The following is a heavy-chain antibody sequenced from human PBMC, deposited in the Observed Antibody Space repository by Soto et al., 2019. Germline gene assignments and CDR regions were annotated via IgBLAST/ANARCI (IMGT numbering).Heavy chain of an antibody. CDR3: TRGLGVIVVVVAASPGNWFDP. Sequence: SETLSLTCAVYGGSFSGYYWSWIRQPPGKGLEWIGEINHSGSTNYNPSLKSRVTISVDTSKNQFSLKLSSVTAADTAVYYCTRGLGVIVVVVAASPGNWFDPWGKGTLVTVSS. J-gene: IGHJ5*02. V-gene: IGHV4-34*01. CDR1: GGSFSGYY. D-gene: IGHD2-15*01. CDR2: INHSGST.